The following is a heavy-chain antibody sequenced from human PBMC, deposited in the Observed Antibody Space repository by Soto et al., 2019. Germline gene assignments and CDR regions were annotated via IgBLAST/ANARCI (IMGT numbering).Heavy chain of an antibody. J-gene: IGHJ6*02. V-gene: IGHV3-30-3*01. CDR1: GFTFSSYA. D-gene: IGHD4-4*01. CDR2: ISYDGSNK. Sequence: PGGSLRLSCAASGFTFSSYAMHWVRQAPGKGLEWVAVISYDGSNKYYADSVKGRFTISRDNSKNTLYLQMNSLRAEDTAVYYCARDRGPTVTTEAPHYYYYGMDVWGQGTTVTVSS. CDR3: ARDRGPTVTTEAPHYYYYGMDV.